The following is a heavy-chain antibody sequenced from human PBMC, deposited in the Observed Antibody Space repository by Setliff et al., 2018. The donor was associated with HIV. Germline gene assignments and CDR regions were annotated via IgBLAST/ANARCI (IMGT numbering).Heavy chain of an antibody. CDR1: GYIFTSQH. Sequence: ASVKVSCKTSGYIFTSQHLHWVRQAPGQGLEWMGFINPNEIMAHYAQKFQDRVALTRDTSTGTVYMELRSLRSEDTAVYYCARVGAGDYFDSSGPLDSWGQGTLVTVSS. D-gene: IGHD3-22*01. CDR2: INPNEIMA. J-gene: IGHJ4*02. CDR3: ARVGAGDYFDSSGPLDS. V-gene: IGHV1-46*01.